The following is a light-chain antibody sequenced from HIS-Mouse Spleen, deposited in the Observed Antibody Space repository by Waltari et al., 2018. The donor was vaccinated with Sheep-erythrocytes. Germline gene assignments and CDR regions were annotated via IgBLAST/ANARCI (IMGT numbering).Light chain of an antibody. CDR2: RNK. V-gene: IGLV1-47*01. J-gene: IGLJ2*01. CDR1: SSHIGSNY. CDR3: AAWDDSLSGQV. Sequence: QSVLTQPPSASGTPGQRVTISCSGSSSHIGSNYVYWYQQLPGTAPKLLINRNKQRPSGVPDRFSGSKSGTSASLAISGLRSEDEADYYCAAWDDSLSGQVFGGGTKLTVL.